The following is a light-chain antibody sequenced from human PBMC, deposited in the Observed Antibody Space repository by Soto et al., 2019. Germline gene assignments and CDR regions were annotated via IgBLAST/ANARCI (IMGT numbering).Light chain of an antibody. CDR3: QSYDSSLRGV. V-gene: IGLV6-57*04. J-gene: IGLJ2*01. CDR1: SGSIASNY. CDR2: EDN. Sequence: FMLTQPHSVSESPGKTVTISCTRSSGSIASNYVQWYQQRPGSAPTTVIYEDNQRPSGVPDRFSGSIDSSSNSASLTISGLKTEDEADYYCQSYDSSLRGVFGGGTKLTVL.